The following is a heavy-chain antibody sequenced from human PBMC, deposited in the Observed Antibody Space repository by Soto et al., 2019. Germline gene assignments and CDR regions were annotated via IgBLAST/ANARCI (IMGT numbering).Heavy chain of an antibody. CDR3: ARASRVGHFDY. J-gene: IGHJ4*02. D-gene: IGHD1-26*01. V-gene: IGHV4-59*01. CDR2: IYYSGST. CDR1: GGSISSYY. Sequence: SETLSLTCTVSGGSISSYYWRWIRQPPGKGLEWIGYIYYSGSTNYNPSLKSRVTISVDTSKNQFSLKLSSVTAADTAVYYCARASRVGHFDYWGQGTLVTVSS.